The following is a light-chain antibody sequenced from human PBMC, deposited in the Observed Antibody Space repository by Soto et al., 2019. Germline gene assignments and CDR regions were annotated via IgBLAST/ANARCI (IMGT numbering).Light chain of an antibody. V-gene: IGKV1-5*01. J-gene: IGKJ2*01. Sequence: DIQMTQSPTTLSASVGDRVTITCRASQSIVSWLAWYQRKPGKAPKLLIYDASTLEGGVPSRFSGSGSGTEFTLTISSLQPDDFATYYRQQYNSYTFTFGQGTKVDIK. CDR1: QSIVSW. CDR2: DAS. CDR3: QQYNSYTFT.